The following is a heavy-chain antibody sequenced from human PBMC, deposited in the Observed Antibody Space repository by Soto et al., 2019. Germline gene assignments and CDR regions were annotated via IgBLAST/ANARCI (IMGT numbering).Heavy chain of an antibody. J-gene: IGHJ4*02. CDR3: ARSLNSGYDSGCFDY. D-gene: IGHD5-12*01. CDR2: IIPIFGTA. CDR1: GGTFSSYA. V-gene: IGHV1-69*13. Sequence: SVKVSCKASGGTFSSYAISWVRQAPGQGLEWMGGIIPIFGTANYAQKFQGRVTITADESTSTAYMELSSLRSEDTAVYYCARSLNSGYDSGCFDYWGQGTLVTVSS.